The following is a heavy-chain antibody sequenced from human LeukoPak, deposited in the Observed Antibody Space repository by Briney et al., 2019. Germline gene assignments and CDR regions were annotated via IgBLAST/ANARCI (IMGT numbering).Heavy chain of an antibody. J-gene: IGHJ4*02. D-gene: IGHD1-26*01. CDR2: ISGSGGST. CDR1: GFTFSSYA. V-gene: IGHV3-23*01. CDR3: AKEDRQPWELLGGYFDY. Sequence: GGSLRLSCAASGFTFSSYAMSWVRQAPGEGLEWVSAISGSGGSTYYADSVKGRFTISRDNSKNTLYLQMNSLRAEDTAVYYCAKEDRQPWELLGGYFDYWGQGTLVTVSS.